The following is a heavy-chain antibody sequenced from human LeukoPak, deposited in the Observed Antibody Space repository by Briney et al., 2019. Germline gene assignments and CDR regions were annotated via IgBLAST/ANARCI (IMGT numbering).Heavy chain of an antibody. Sequence: GESLKISCKGSGYSFTSYWIGWVRPMPGKGLEWMGIIYPGDSDTRYSPSFQGQVTISADKSISTAYLQWSSLKASDTAMYYCARPRHQNSSPGPWYFDLWGRGTLVTVSS. CDR3: ARPRHQNSSPGPWYFDL. J-gene: IGHJ2*01. CDR1: GYSFTSYW. D-gene: IGHD6-13*01. CDR2: IYPGDSDT. V-gene: IGHV5-51*01.